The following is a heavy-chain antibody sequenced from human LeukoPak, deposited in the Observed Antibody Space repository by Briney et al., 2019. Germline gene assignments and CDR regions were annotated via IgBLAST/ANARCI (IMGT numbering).Heavy chain of an antibody. J-gene: IGHJ4*02. D-gene: IGHD6-13*01. V-gene: IGHV3-53*01. Sequence: GGSLRLSCAASGFTVSSNYMSWVRQAPGKGLEWVSVIYSGGSTYYADSVKGRFTISRDNSKNTLYLQMNSLRAEDTAVYYCARAPHPYSSSWYFDYWGQGTLVTVSS. CDR3: ARAPHPYSSSWYFDY. CDR2: IYSGGST. CDR1: GFTVSSNY.